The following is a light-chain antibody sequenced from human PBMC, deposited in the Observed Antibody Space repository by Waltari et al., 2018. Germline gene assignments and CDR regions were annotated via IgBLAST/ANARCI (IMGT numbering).Light chain of an antibody. J-gene: IGKJ2*01. Sequence: EIVMTQSPATLSVSPGEGATLSCRASQSVSSNLAWYQQKPGQAPRPLIYGASTRATGIPARFSGSGSGTDFTLTISSLQSEDFAVYHCQQYNNWPWNTFGQGTKLEIK. CDR2: GAS. CDR3: QQYNNWPWNT. CDR1: QSVSSN. V-gene: IGKV3-15*01.